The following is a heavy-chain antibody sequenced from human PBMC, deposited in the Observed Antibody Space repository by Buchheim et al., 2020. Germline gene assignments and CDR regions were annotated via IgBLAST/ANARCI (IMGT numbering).Heavy chain of an antibody. V-gene: IGHV4-4*02. Sequence: QVRLQESGPGLVKPSGTLSLTCFVSGDSISSFYWWTRVRQAPGKGLEWIGEIYPSGTTNYNPSLKGRVTISMDQANNRSSLKLKSMTAADTAVYYCATRGEDDIPWGHG. D-gene: IGHD2-15*01. J-gene: IGHJ4*01. CDR2: IYPSGTT. CDR1: GDSISSFYW. CDR3: ATRGEDDIP.